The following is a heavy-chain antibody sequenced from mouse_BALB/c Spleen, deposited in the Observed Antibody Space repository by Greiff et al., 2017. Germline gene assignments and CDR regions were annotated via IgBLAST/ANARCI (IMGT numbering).Heavy chain of an antibody. D-gene: IGHD1-1*01. CDR3: AKRGDYYGSPFAY. V-gene: IGHV5-6-5*01. CDR2: ISSGGST. Sequence: DVMLVESGGGLVKPGGSLKLSCAASGFTFSSYAMSWVRQTPEKRLEWVASISSGGSTYYPDSVKGRFTISRDNARNILYLQMSSLRSEDTAMYYCAKRGDYYGSPFAYWGQGTLVTVSA. CDR1: GFTFSSYA. J-gene: IGHJ3*01.